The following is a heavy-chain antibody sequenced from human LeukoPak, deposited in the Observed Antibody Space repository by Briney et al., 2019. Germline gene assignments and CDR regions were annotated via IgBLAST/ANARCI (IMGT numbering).Heavy chain of an antibody. V-gene: IGHV1-2*02. CDR1: GYTFTGYY. Sequence: ASVKVSCKASGYTFTGYYMHWVRQAPGQGLEWMGWINPNSGGTNYAQKFQGKVTMTRDTSISTAYMELSRLRSDDTAVYYCARDGLRRRVAYNWFDPWGQGTLVTVSS. CDR2: INPNSGGT. D-gene: IGHD3/OR15-3a*01. J-gene: IGHJ5*02. CDR3: ARDGLRRRVAYNWFDP.